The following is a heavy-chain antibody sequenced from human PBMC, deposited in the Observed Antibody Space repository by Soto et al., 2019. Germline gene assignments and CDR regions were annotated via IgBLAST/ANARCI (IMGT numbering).Heavy chain of an antibody. V-gene: IGHV4-59*01. J-gene: IGHJ5*02. CDR1: GGSISSYY. CDR2: IYYSGST. Sequence: QVQLQESGPGLVKPSETLSLTCTVSGGSISSYYWSWIRQPPGKGLEWIGYIYYSGSTNYNPSLKRRVTISVDTSKNQFSLKLSSVTAADTAVYYCARGIEINNWFDHWGQGTLVTVSS. CDR3: ARGIEINNWFDH.